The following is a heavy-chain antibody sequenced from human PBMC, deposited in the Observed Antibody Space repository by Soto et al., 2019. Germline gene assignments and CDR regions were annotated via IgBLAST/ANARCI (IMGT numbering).Heavy chain of an antibody. CDR1: GYTFTSYG. J-gene: IGHJ4*02. Sequence: ASVKVSCKASGYTFTSYGISWVRQAPGQGLEWMGWISAYNGNTNYAQKLQGRVTMTTDTSTSTAYMELRSLRSDDTAVYYCAREVGVDCSSTSCQPRQNDYWGQGTLVTVSS. V-gene: IGHV1-18*01. CDR2: ISAYNGNT. CDR3: AREVGVDCSSTSCQPRQNDY. D-gene: IGHD2-2*01.